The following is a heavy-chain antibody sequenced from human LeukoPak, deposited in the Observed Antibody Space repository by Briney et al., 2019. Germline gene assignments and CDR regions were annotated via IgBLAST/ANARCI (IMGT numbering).Heavy chain of an antibody. CDR2: ISGSGGST. Sequence: GGSLRLSCAASGFTFSSYAMSWVRQAPGKGLGWVSAISGSGGSTYYADSVKGRFTISRDNSKNTLYLQMNSLRAEDTAVYYCAKVDIVVVVAATPGFDYWGQGTLVTVSS. CDR1: GFTFSSYA. D-gene: IGHD2-15*01. V-gene: IGHV3-23*01. J-gene: IGHJ4*02. CDR3: AKVDIVVVVAATPGFDY.